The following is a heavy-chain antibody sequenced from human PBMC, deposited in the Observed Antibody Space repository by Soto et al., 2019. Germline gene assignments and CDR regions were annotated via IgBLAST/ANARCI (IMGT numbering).Heavy chain of an antibody. CDR1: GYTFTSYG. V-gene: IGHV1-18*01. J-gene: IGHJ6*02. CDR3: ARDVGYDFWSGYSHPHYYYYYGMDV. Sequence: GASVKVSCKASGYTFTSYGISWVRQAPGQGLEWMGWISAYNGNTNYAQKLQGRVTMTTDTSTSTAYMELRSLRSDDTAVYYCARDVGYDFWSGYSHPHYYYYYGMDVWGQGTTVTVS. D-gene: IGHD3-3*01. CDR2: ISAYNGNT.